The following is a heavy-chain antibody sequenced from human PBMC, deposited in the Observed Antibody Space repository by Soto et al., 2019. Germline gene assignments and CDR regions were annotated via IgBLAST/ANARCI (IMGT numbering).Heavy chain of an antibody. CDR2: ISYDGSNK. V-gene: IGHV3-30*03. D-gene: IGHD3-3*01. J-gene: IGHJ6*02. CDR3: VTYYDFWSGPRAYGMDV. Sequence: GGSLRLSCAASGFTFSSYGMHWGRQAPGKGLEWVAVISYDGSNKYYADSVKGRFTISRDNSKNTLYLQMNSLRAEDTAVYYCVTYYDFWSGPRAYGMDVWGQGTTVTVSS. CDR1: GFTFSSYG.